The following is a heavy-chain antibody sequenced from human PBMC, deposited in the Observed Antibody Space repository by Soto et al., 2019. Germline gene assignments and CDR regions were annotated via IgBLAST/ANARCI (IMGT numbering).Heavy chain of an antibody. Sequence: PGGYLRLSYAASGFTFSSYGMHWVRQAPGKGLEWVAVIWYDGSNKYYADSVKGRFTISRDNSKNTLYLQMNSLRAEDTAVYYCARGPVPFSSWYYFDPWGEGT. D-gene: IGHD6-13*01. CDR2: IWYDGSNK. V-gene: IGHV3-33*01. CDR3: ARGPVPFSSWYYFDP. J-gene: IGHJ5*02. CDR1: GFTFSSYG.